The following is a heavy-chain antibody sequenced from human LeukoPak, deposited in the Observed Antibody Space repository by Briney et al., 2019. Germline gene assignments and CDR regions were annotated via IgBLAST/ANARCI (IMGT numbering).Heavy chain of an antibody. V-gene: IGHV4-31*03. J-gene: IGHJ4*02. Sequence: ASQTLSLTCTVSGGSISSGGYYWSWIRQHPGKGLEWIGYIYYSGSTYYNPSLKSRVTMSVDTSKNQFSLKLSSVTAADTAVYYCASYSSSRKFDYWGQGTLVTVSS. CDR3: ASYSSSRKFDY. CDR1: GGSISSGGYY. CDR2: IYYSGST. D-gene: IGHD6-6*01.